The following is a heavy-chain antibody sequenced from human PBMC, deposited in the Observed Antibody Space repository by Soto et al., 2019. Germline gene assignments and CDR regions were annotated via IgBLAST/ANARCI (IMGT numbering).Heavy chain of an antibody. CDR3: ARVSDIVATMEVFDY. J-gene: IGHJ4*02. Sequence: SETLSLTCGVYGGSFIGYYWSWIRQPPGKGLEWIGEINHSGSTNYNPSLKSRVTISVDTSKNQFSLKLSSVTAADTAVYYCARVSDIVATMEVFDYWGQGTLVTVSS. CDR2: INHSGST. D-gene: IGHD5-12*01. V-gene: IGHV4-34*01. CDR1: GGSFIGYY.